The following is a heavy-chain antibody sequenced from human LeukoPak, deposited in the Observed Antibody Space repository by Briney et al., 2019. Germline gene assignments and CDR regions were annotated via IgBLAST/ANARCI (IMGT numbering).Heavy chain of an antibody. D-gene: IGHD4-23*01. CDR3: AKDRGGPFDY. Sequence: GGSLRLSCAASGFTVSNNYLNWVRQAPGKGLEWVSAISGSGGSTYYADSVKGRFTISRDNSKSTLYLQMNSLRAEDTAVYYCAKDRGGPFDYWGQGTLVTVSS. CDR1: GFTVSNNY. CDR2: ISGSGGST. J-gene: IGHJ4*02. V-gene: IGHV3-23*01.